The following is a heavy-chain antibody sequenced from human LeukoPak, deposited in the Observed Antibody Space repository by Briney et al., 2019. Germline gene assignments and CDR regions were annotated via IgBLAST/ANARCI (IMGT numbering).Heavy chain of an antibody. CDR3: AKVDHYYGSGSYYADDY. V-gene: IGHV3-23*01. D-gene: IGHD3-10*01. CDR1: GFTFSSYA. CDR2: ISGSGGST. Sequence: GGSLRLSCAASGFTFSSYALSWVRQAPGKGLEWVSAISGSGGSTYYADSVKGRFTISRDNSKNTLYLQMNSLRAEDTAVYYCAKVDHYYGSGSYYADDYWGQGTLVTVSS. J-gene: IGHJ4*02.